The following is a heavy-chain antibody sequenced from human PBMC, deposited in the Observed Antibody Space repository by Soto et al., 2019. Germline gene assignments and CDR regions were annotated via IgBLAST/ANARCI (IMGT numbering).Heavy chain of an antibody. CDR3: ARQGALLRFLEWLLQDAFDI. D-gene: IGHD3-3*01. V-gene: IGHV4-34*01. CDR1: GGSFSGYY. Sequence: PSETLSLTCAVYGGSFSGYYWSWIRQPPGKGLEWIGEINHSGSTNYNPSLKSRVTISVDTSKNQFSLKLSSVTAADTAVYYCARQGALLRFLEWLLQDAFDIWGQGTMVTV. J-gene: IGHJ3*02. CDR2: INHSGST.